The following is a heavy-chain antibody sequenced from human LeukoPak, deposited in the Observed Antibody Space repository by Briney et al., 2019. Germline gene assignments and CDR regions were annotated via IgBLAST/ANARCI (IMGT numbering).Heavy chain of an antibody. Sequence: KPSETLSLTCTVSGGSISTYYWSWIRQPPGKGLEWIGYIHHSGSTNYNPSLKSRVTISVDTSKNQFSLKLSSVTAADTAVYYCARGPPLYSSGWYAGYWGQGTLVTVSS. J-gene: IGHJ4*02. CDR2: IHHSGST. D-gene: IGHD6-19*01. CDR1: GGSISTYY. V-gene: IGHV4-59*12. CDR3: ARGPPLYSSGWYAGY.